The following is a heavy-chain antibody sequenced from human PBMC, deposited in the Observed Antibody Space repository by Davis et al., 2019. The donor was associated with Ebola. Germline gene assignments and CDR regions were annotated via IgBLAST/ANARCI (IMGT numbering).Heavy chain of an antibody. CDR3: TAYDSTFRNY. J-gene: IGHJ4*02. CDR2: IIWDGRST. Sequence: GESLKIHCAAPGFSFGDYAMHRLRQAPGKGLEWVSLIIWDGRSTAYGDSVRDRFTISRDNSGNFLYLQMNGLRAEDTALYYCTAYDSTFRNYWGQGTLVTVSS. V-gene: IGHV3-43D*03. CDR1: GFSFGDYA. D-gene: IGHD3-22*01.